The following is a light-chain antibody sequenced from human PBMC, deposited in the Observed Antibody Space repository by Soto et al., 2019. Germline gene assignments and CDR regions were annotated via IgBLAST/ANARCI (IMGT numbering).Light chain of an antibody. CDR1: EDINYY. J-gene: IGKJ4*01. CDR2: DTS. V-gene: IGKV1-27*01. CDR3: QKYDNPPLT. Sequence: DLQMTQSPPTLSASLGDNVTITCRASEDINYYLNWYQQKPGKAPKLLLHDTSILQTGVPSRFSGSGYGTDFNFTITSLQPEDIATYFCQKYDNPPLTFGGGTKVDIK.